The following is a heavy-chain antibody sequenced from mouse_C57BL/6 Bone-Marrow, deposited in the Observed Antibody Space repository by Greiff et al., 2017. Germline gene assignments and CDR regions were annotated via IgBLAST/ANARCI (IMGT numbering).Heavy chain of an antibody. D-gene: IGHD2-5*01. V-gene: IGHV1-64*01. CDR1: GYTFTSYW. J-gene: IGHJ4*01. CDR3: ARRDYYSNYYAMDY. CDR2: IHPNSGST. Sequence: QVQLQQPGAELVKPGASVKLSFKASGYTFTSYWMHWVKQRPGQGLEWIGMIHPNSGSTNYNEKFKSKATLTVDKSSSTAYMQLSSLTSEDSAVYYCARRDYYSNYYAMDYWGQGTSVTVSS.